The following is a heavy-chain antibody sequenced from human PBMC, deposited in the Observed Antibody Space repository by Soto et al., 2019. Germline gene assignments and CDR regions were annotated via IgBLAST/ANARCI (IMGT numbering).Heavy chain of an antibody. CDR2: ISAYNGNT. V-gene: IGHV1-18*01. CDR1: GYTFTSYG. D-gene: IGHD6-6*01. CDR3: AREKYSSSSREYYFDY. J-gene: IGHJ4*02. Sequence: ASVKVSCKASGYTFTSYGISWVRQAPGQGLEWMGWISAYNGNTNYAQKLQGRVTMTTDTSTSTAYMELRSLRSDDTAVYYCAREKYSSSSREYYFDYWGQGTLATVSS.